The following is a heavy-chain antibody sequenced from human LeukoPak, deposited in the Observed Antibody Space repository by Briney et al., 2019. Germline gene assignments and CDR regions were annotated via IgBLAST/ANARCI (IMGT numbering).Heavy chain of an antibody. Sequence: GGSLRLSCAASGFTFSSYAVHWVRQAPGKGLGWVAGLSSDGTNKYYADSVQGRFTISRDTSKNILYLLMNSLRGEDTAVYYCARDQIRYSNSPEALDLWGQGTLVSVSS. CDR2: LSSDGTNK. V-gene: IGHV3-30-3*01. CDR1: GFTFSSYA. CDR3: ARDQIRYSNSPEALDL. J-gene: IGHJ3*01. D-gene: IGHD5-18*01.